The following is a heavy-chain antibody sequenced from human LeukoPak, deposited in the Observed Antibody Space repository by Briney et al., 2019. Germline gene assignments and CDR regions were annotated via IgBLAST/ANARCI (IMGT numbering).Heavy chain of an antibody. Sequence: SVKVSCKASGGTFSSYAISWVRQAPGQGLEWMGGIIPIFGTANYAQKFQGRVTMTTDTSTSTAYMELRSLRSDDTAVYYCARVSYGEAPFDYWGQGTLVTVSS. V-gene: IGHV1-69*05. J-gene: IGHJ4*02. CDR2: IIPIFGTA. CDR1: GGTFSSYA. D-gene: IGHD4-17*01. CDR3: ARVSYGEAPFDY.